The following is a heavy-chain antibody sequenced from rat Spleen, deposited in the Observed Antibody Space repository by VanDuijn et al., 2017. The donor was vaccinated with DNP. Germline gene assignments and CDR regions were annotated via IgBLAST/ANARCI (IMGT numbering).Heavy chain of an antibody. CDR3: ARDRDNSGYDY. CDR2: ISTSGSRT. V-gene: IGHV5-25*01. D-gene: IGHD4-3*01. CDR1: GFTFSNYY. Sequence: EVQLVESGGGLVQPGRSLKLSCAASGFTFSNYYMAWVRQAPKKGLEWVATISTSGSRTYYPDSVKGRFTISRDNAQNTLYLQMSKLGSEDTAIYYCARDRDNSGYDYWGQGVMVTVSS. J-gene: IGHJ2*01.